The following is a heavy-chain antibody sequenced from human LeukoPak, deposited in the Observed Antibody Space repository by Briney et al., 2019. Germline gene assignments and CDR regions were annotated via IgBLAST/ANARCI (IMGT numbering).Heavy chain of an antibody. V-gene: IGHV4-38-2*02. CDR2: IYHSGST. J-gene: IGHJ4*02. CDR3: ARGQYSSGWYGY. CDR1: GNSISSDYY. D-gene: IGHD6-19*01. Sequence: PSETLSLTCIVSGNSISSDYYWGWIRQPPGKGLEWIGSIYHSGSTYYNPSLKSRVTISVDTSKNQFSLNLSSVTAADTAAYYCARGQYSSGWYGYWGQGTLVTVSS.